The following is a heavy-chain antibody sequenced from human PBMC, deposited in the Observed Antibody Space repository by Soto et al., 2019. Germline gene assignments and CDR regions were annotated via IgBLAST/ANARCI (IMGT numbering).Heavy chain of an antibody. V-gene: IGHV3-23*01. D-gene: IGHD3-10*01. J-gene: IGHJ4*02. CDR2: ISGSGGST. CDR1: GFTFSSYA. Sequence: EVQLLESGGGLVQPGGSLRLSCAASGFTFSSYAMSWVRQAPGKGLEWVSAISGSGGSTYYADSVKGRFTISRDNSKNALYLQRNSLRAEDPAVYSCAKASGWFGEFDYWGQGTLVTVSS. CDR3: AKASGWFGEFDY.